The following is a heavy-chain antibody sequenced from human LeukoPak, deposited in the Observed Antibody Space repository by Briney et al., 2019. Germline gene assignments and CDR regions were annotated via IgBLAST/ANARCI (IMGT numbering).Heavy chain of an antibody. CDR2: ISGSGGGT. CDR1: GFTFNSYA. V-gene: IGHV3-23*01. CDR3: ARDIKGQYQDAFDI. J-gene: IGHJ3*02. D-gene: IGHD2-2*01. Sequence: PGGSLRLSCAASGFTFNSYAMTWVRQASGKGLEWVSAISGSGGGTYFADSVKGRFTISRDNSKNTLYLQMDSLRAEDTAVYYCARDIKGQYQDAFDIWGQGTMVTVSS.